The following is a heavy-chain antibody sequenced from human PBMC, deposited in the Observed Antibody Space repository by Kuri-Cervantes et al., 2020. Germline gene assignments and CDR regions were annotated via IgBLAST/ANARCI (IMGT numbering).Heavy chain of an antibody. J-gene: IGHJ4*02. Sequence: GESLKISCAASGFTFRDYAMGWVRQAPGKGLEWVSTINGIGTRTHYADSVKGRFTISRDNAKNSLYLQMNSLRAEDTAVYYYARDLYDSSGFDYWGQGTLVTVSS. CDR2: INGIGTRT. V-gene: IGHV3-11*04. D-gene: IGHD3-22*01. CDR1: GFTFRDYA. CDR3: ARDLYDSSGFDY.